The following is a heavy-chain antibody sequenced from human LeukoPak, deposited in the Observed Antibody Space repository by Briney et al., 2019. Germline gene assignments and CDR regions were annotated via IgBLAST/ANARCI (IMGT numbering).Heavy chain of an antibody. CDR1: GYTFTSYG. V-gene: IGHV1-18*01. Sequence: ASVKVSCTASGYTFTSYGISWVRQAPGQGLEWMGWISAYNGNTNYAQKFQGRVTMTTDTSTSTAYMELRSLRSDDTAVYYCARKIAYCSGGSCPGWFDPWGQGTLVTVSS. CDR2: ISAYNGNT. CDR3: ARKIAYCSGGSCPGWFDP. J-gene: IGHJ5*02. D-gene: IGHD2-15*01.